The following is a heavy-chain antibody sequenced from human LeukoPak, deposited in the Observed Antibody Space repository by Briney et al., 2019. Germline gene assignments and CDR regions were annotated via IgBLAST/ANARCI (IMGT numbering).Heavy chain of an antibody. D-gene: IGHD2-2*01. Sequence: ASVKVSCKASGYTFTSYDINWVRQATGQGLEWMGWMNPNSGNTGYAQKFQGRVTMTRNTSISTAYMELSSLRSEDTAVHYCARVPAATYNWFDPWGQGTLVTVSS. V-gene: IGHV1-8*01. CDR1: GYTFTSYD. CDR3: ARVPAATYNWFDP. CDR2: MNPNSGNT. J-gene: IGHJ5*02.